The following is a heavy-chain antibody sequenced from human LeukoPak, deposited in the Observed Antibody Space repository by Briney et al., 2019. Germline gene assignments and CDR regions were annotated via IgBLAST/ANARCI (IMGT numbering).Heavy chain of an antibody. D-gene: IGHD3-9*01. CDR3: ATRLGGEY. CDR2: ITTEGVGT. CDR1: GITFSSYP. J-gene: IGHJ4*02. Sequence: PGGSLRLSCTASGITFSSYPMTWVRQAPGQGLEWVSTITTEGVGTYYADSVKGRFAISRDNARSTLYLQMNSLRAEDTALYYCATRLGGEYWGQGTLVTVSS. V-gene: IGHV3-23*01.